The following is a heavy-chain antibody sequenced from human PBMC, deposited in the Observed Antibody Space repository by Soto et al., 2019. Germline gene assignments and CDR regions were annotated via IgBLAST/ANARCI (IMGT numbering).Heavy chain of an antibody. CDR1: GFTVSRDH. J-gene: IGHJ3*02. CDR2: IYRGGRT. V-gene: IGHV3-66*01. D-gene: IGHD3-22*01. Sequence: PGGSMRLSCAAAGFTVSRDHRSWVRQAPGKGLAWVSVIYRGGRTYYADSVKGRFTISRDNAKNSLYLQMNSLRAEDTAVYYCARDYDDSRGYPLDAFDIWGQGTMVTVSS. CDR3: ARDYDDSRGYPLDAFDI.